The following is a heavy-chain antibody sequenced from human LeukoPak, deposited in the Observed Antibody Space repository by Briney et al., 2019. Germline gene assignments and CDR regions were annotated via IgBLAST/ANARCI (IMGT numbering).Heavy chain of an antibody. CDR3: ARVPPLTKDAFDI. J-gene: IGHJ3*02. CDR1: GFTFSNYW. Sequence: GGSLRLSCAASGFTFSNYWMHWVRQTPGKGLVWVSRINTDGSSTDYADSVKGRFTISRDNAKNTLYLQMNSLRAEDTAVYYCARVPPLTKDAFDIWGQGTMVSVSS. V-gene: IGHV3-74*01. D-gene: IGHD2-8*01. CDR2: INTDGSST.